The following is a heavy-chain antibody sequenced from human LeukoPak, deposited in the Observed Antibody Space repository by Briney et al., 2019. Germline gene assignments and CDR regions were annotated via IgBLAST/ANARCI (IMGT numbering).Heavy chain of an antibody. Sequence: PSETLSLTCTVSGGSISSSSYYWGWIRQPPGKGLEWIGSIYYSGSTYYNPSLKSRVTISVDTSKNQFSLKLSSVTAADTAVYYCARHGTNDILTGYYPAGYYYGMDVWGQGTTVTVSS. J-gene: IGHJ6*02. D-gene: IGHD3-9*01. CDR1: GGSISSSSYY. CDR3: ARHGTNDILTGYYPAGYYYGMDV. V-gene: IGHV4-39*01. CDR2: IYYSGST.